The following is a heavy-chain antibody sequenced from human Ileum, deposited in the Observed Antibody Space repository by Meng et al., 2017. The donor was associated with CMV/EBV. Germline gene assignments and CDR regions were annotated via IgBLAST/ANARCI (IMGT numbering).Heavy chain of an antibody. CDR1: GYSFTSNG. D-gene: IGHD3-9*01. Sequence: ASVKVSCKAAGYSFTSNGISWVRQAPGQGLEWMGWISAYNGNTNYAQKLQGRVTMTTGTSTSTAYLELRSLRSVDTAVYYCAGVDYDILAGYDYYYYGMDVWGQGTTVTVSS. CDR3: AGVDYDILAGYDYYYYGMDV. J-gene: IGHJ6*02. CDR2: ISAYNGNT. V-gene: IGHV1-18*01.